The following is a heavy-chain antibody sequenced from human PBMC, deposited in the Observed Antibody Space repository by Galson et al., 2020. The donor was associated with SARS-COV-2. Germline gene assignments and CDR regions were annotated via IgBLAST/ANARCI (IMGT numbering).Heavy chain of an antibody. CDR2: GST. V-gene: IGHV4-39*01. CDR1: GGSISRSSYY. D-gene: IGHD2-2*01. J-gene: IGHJ4*02. Sequence: ETSETLSLTCTVSGGSISRSSYYWGWIRQPPGKGLEWIGGSTSYNPSLKTRVTISVDTSKNQFSLKLSSVTAADTAVYYCARGALYCSSTSCLHFDYWGQGTLVTVSS. CDR3: ARGALYCSSTSCLHFDY.